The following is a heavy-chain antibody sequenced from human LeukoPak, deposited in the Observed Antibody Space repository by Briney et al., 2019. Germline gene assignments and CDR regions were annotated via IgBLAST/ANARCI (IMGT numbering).Heavy chain of an antibody. J-gene: IGHJ4*02. D-gene: IGHD6-13*01. CDR3: ARLEGSSWYSPFGY. V-gene: IGHV5-51*01. CDR1: GFRITNYW. Sequence: GESLKISCKGSGFRITNYWIAWVRQMPGKGLEWMGIIYPGDSDTRYSPSFQGQVTISADKSISTAYLQWSSLKASDTAMYYCARLEGSSWYSPFGYWGQGTLVTVSS. CDR2: IYPGDSDT.